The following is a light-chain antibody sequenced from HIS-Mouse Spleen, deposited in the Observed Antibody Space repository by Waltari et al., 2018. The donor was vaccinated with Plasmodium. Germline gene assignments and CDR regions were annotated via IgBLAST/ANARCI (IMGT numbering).Light chain of an antibody. V-gene: IGKV1-39*01. CDR1: QSISSY. Sequence: IQMTQSPSSLSASVGDIVTITCRASQSISSYLNWYQQKPGKAPKLLIYAASSLQSGVPSRFSGSGSGTDFTLTISSLQPEDFATYYCQQSYSTWTFGQGTKVEIK. J-gene: IGKJ1*01. CDR3: QQSYSTWT. CDR2: AAS.